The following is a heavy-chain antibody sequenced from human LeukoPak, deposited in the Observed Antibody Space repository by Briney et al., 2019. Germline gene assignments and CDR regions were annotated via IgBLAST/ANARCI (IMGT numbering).Heavy chain of an antibody. CDR3: ARGPYITIFGVVMKTDAFDI. D-gene: IGHD3-3*01. V-gene: IGHV4-59*01. J-gene: IGHJ3*02. CDR2: IYYSGST. CDR1: GGSISSYY. Sequence: PSETLSLTCSVSGGSISSYYWSWIRQSPENGLEWIGYIYYSGSTNYNPSLKSRVTISVDTSKNQFSLKLSSVTAADTAVYYCARGPYITIFGVVMKTDAFDIWGQGTMVTVSS.